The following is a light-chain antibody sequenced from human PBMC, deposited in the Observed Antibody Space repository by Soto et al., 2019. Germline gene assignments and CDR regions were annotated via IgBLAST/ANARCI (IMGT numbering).Light chain of an antibody. CDR2: GAS. J-gene: IGKJ4*01. CDR3: QQFATSPLT. V-gene: IGKV3-20*01. CDR1: RSVSSSY. Sequence: EIVLTQSPGTLSLSPGERATLSCRASRSVSSSYLAWYQQKPGQAPRLLIYGASSRATGIPDRFSGSGSGTDFTLTISRLEPEDFAVYYCQQFATSPLTFGGGTKVDI.